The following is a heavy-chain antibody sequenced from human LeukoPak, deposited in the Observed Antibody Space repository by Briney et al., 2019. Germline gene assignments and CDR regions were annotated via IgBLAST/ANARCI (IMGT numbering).Heavy chain of an antibody. Sequence: ASVKVSCKASGYTFTGYYMHWVRQAPGQGLEWMGWINPNSGGTNYAQKFQGRVTMTRDTSISTAYMELNGLRSDDTAVYYCARDTSGSYFSSYDYWGQGTLVTVSS. CDR2: INPNSGGT. J-gene: IGHJ4*02. V-gene: IGHV1-2*02. CDR1: GYTFTGYY. CDR3: ARDTSGSYFSSYDY. D-gene: IGHD1-26*01.